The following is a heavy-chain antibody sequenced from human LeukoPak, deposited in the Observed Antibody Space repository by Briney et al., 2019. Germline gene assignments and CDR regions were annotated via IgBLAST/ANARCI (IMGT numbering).Heavy chain of an antibody. Sequence: ASETLSLTCTVSGGSISSYYWSWIRQPPGKGLEWIGYIYYSGSTNYNPSLKSRVTISVDTSKNQFSLKLSSVTAADTAVYYCARGDCSSNSCSFDYWGQGTLVTVSS. V-gene: IGHV4-59*01. J-gene: IGHJ4*02. CDR3: ARGDCSSNSCSFDY. D-gene: IGHD2-2*01. CDR1: GGSISSYY. CDR2: IYYSGST.